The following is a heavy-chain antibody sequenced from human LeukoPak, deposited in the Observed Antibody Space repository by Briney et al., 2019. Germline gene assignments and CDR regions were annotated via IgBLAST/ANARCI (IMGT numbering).Heavy chain of an antibody. Sequence: GRSLSLSCAASGFTFSSYGMHWVRQAPGKGLEWVSVIYSGGSTYYADSVKGRFTISRDNSKNTLYLQMNSLRAEDTAVYYCAREYSGYALDYWGQGTLVTVSS. CDR2: IYSGGST. CDR1: GFTFSSYG. CDR3: AREYSGYALDY. V-gene: IGHV3-53*01. D-gene: IGHD5-12*01. J-gene: IGHJ4*02.